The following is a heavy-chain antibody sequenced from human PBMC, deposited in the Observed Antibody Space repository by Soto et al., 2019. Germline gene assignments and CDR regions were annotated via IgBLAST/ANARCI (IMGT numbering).Heavy chain of an antibody. CDR1: GGTFSSYA. J-gene: IGHJ4*02. CDR2: IIPIFGTA. Sequence: SVKVSCKASGGTFSSYAISWVRQAPGQGLEWMGGIIPIFGTANYAQKFQGRVTITADKSTSTAYMELSSLRSEDTAVYHCANDSGGYFSTVLDYWGQGTLVTVSS. D-gene: IGHD2-15*01. CDR3: ANDSGGYFSTVLDY. V-gene: IGHV1-69*06.